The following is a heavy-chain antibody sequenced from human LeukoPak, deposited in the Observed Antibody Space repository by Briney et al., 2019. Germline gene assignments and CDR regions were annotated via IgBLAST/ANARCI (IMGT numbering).Heavy chain of an antibody. CDR2: IYTSGST. J-gene: IGHJ5*02. CDR1: GGSISSYY. Sequence: SETLSLTCTVSGGSISSYYWSWIRQPPGKGLEWIGYIYTSGSTNYNPSLKSRVTISVDTSKNQFSLKLSSVTAADTAVYYCARRNILTGYYSRTGFNWFDPWGQGTLVTVSS. D-gene: IGHD3-9*01. CDR3: ARRNILTGYYSRTGFNWFDP. V-gene: IGHV4-4*09.